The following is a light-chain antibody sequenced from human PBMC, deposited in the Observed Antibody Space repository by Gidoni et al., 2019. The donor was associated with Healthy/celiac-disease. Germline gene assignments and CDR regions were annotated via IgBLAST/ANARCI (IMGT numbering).Light chain of an antibody. J-gene: IGKJ1*01. V-gene: IGKV3-11*01. CDR2: DAS. Sequence: IVLTHSPATLAWSPGEIATLSCRASQSVSSCLAWYQQKHGQAPRLLIYDASNRATGIPARFSGSGSGTEFTLTISSLEPEDFAVYYCQQRSNWPWTFGQGTKVEIK. CDR1: QSVSSC. CDR3: QQRSNWPWT.